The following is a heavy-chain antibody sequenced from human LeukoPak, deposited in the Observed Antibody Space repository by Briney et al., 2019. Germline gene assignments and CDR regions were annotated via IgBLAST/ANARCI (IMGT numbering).Heavy chain of an antibody. Sequence: GGSLRLSCAASGFTFSSYGMHWVRQAPGKGLEWVAVIWYDGSNKYYADSVKGRFTISRENSKNTLYLQMNSLRAEDTAVYYCANLYYDSSGLLGSVRRRLDVWGKGTTVTVSS. CDR3: ANLYYDSSGLLGSVRRRLDV. CDR1: GFTFSSYG. V-gene: IGHV3-33*06. CDR2: IWYDGSNK. J-gene: IGHJ6*04. D-gene: IGHD3-22*01.